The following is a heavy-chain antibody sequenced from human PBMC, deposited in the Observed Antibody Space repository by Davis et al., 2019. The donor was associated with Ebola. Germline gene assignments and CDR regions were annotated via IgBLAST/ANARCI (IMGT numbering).Heavy chain of an antibody. CDR3: ASLAVAGTKRDFDY. D-gene: IGHD6-19*01. J-gene: IGHJ4*02. V-gene: IGHV3-30*04. Sequence: PGGSLRLSCAASGFTFSSYAMHWVRQAPGKGLEWVAVISYDGSNKYYADSVKGRFTISRDNSKNTLYLQMNSLRAEDTAVYYCASLAVAGTKRDFDYWGQGTLVTVSS. CDR2: ISYDGSNK. CDR1: GFTFSSYA.